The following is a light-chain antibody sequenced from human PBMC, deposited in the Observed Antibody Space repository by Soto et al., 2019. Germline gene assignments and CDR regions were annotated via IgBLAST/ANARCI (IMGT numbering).Light chain of an antibody. V-gene: IGKV3-11*01. J-gene: IGKJ5*01. Sequence: EVVLTQSPVTLSLSPGERATLSCRASQSFRGLLAWYQQKPGQAPRLLIYDAYNRATGIPPRFSGSGSGTDFTLTISSLEPEDSAFYYCKQSHMWPITFVQGTRLEIK. CDR3: KQSHMWPIT. CDR2: DAY. CDR1: QSFRGL.